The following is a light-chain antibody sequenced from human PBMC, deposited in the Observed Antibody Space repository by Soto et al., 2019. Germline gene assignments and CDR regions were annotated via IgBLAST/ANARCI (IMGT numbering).Light chain of an antibody. CDR1: QSVISN. CDR2: GAS. CDR3: QQLGDSPPIT. J-gene: IGKJ5*01. Sequence: EVVMTQSPGTLSVSLGEIATLYCRASQSVISNLAWYQQKPGQAPRLLLYGASTRATGIPVSFSGSGFGTEFTLTISSLQSEDFAVYYCQQLGDSPPITFGQGTRLEIK. V-gene: IGKV3-15*01.